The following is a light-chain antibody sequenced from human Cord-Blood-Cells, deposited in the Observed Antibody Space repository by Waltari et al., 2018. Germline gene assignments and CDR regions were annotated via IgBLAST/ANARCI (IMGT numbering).Light chain of an antibody. CDR3: SSYAGSLRL. CDR1: TSDAGCFDI. CDR2: EVS. V-gene: IGLV2-8*01. J-gene: IGLJ2*01. Sequence: SPRTQPPSAPGSPGQSVTLSCPGTTSDAGCFDIRSWYQQPPGTAPKLMIFEVSKRPSGVPDRFSGSKSGNTAYLPVSGLQAEDEADYYCSSYAGSLRLFGGGTMLTVL.